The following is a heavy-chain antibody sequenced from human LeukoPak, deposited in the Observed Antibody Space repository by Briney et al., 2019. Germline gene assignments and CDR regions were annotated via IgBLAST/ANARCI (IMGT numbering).Heavy chain of an antibody. V-gene: IGHV5-51*01. CDR3: ARPDYGDPRESAFDI. J-gene: IGHJ3*02. Sequence: GEPLKISSKGSGYSFTSYWITWVGQMPAKGMEWMGIIYPGDSDTTYSPSFQGQVTISADTSISTAYLQRSSLKASDTAMYYCARPDYGDPRESAFDIWGQGTMVTVSS. CDR2: IYPGDSDT. D-gene: IGHD4-17*01. CDR1: GYSFTSYW.